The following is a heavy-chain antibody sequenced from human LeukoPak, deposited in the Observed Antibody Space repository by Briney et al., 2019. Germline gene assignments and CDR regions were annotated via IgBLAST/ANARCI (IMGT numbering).Heavy chain of an antibody. CDR3: AREEIYCSGGSCYSSNFDY. CDR2: INPNSGGT. CDR1: GYTFNGHY. D-gene: IGHD2-15*01. Sequence: GASVKVSCKASGYTFNGHYMHWVRQAPGQGLEWMGWINPNSGGTNYAQKFQGRVTMTRDTSISTAYMELSRLRSDDTAVYYCAREEIYCSGGSCYSSNFDYWGQGTLVTVSS. J-gene: IGHJ4*02. V-gene: IGHV1-2*02.